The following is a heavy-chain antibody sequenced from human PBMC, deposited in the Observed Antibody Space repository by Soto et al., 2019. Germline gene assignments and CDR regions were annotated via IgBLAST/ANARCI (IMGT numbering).Heavy chain of an antibody. CDR2: INHSGST. CDR3: AGGVAAADAFDI. D-gene: IGHD6-13*01. J-gene: IGHJ3*02. CDR1: GGSFSGYY. Sequence: QVQLQQWGAGLLKPSETLSLTCAVYGGSFSGYYWSWIRQPPGKGLEWIGEINHSGSTNYNPSLKSRVTISVATSKNQFSLKLSSVTAADTAVYYCAGGVAAADAFDIWGQGTMVTVSS. V-gene: IGHV4-34*01.